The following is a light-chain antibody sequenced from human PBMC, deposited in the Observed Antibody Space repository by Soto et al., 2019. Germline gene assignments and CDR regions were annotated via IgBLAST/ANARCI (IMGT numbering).Light chain of an antibody. J-gene: IGKJ2*01. Sequence: DIVMTQSPLSLPVTPGEPASISCRSSQSLLQSNGYNFLDWYLQKPGQSPQLLIYLGSNRASGVPDRFSGSGSGTDFTLKISRVEAEDXXVXXXXXXXQTPPNTFGQGTNLEIK. V-gene: IGKV2-28*01. CDR1: QSLLQSNGYNF. CDR3: XXXXQTPPNT. CDR2: LGS.